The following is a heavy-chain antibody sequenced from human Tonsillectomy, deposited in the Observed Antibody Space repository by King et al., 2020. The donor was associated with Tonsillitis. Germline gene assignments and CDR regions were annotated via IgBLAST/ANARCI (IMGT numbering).Heavy chain of an antibody. J-gene: IGHJ6*02. V-gene: IGHV1-69*01. CDR2: INPIFGTA. CDR3: ASGIYYYDAYYYYYYGMDV. D-gene: IGHD3-22*01. Sequence: QLVQSGAEVKKPGSSVKVSCKASGGTFSSYAISWVRQAPGQGLEWMGGINPIFGTANYAKKFQGRVTITADESTSTAYMELSSLRSEDTAVYYCASGIYYYDAYYYYYYGMDVWGQGTTVTVSS. CDR1: GGTFSSYA.